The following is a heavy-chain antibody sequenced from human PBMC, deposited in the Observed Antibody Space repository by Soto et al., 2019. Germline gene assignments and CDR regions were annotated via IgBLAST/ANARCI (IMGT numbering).Heavy chain of an antibody. J-gene: IGHJ5*02. CDR1: GFSLNTSGLC. Sequence: GPTLVNPTQTLTLTCTFSGFSLNTSGLCVSWIRQPPGKALEWLARIDWDDDKYYSTSLKTRLTISKDTSKNQVVLTMTNMDPVDTATYYCAHRPRIAAAGRWRNWFDPWGQGTLVTGSS. CDR2: IDWDDDK. V-gene: IGHV2-70*12. CDR3: AHRPRIAAAGRWRNWFDP. D-gene: IGHD6-13*01.